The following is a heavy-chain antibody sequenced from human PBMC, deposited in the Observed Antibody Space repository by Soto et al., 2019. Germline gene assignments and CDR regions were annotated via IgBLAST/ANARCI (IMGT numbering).Heavy chain of an antibody. CDR2: TYYRSKWYN. V-gene: IGHV6-1*01. Sequence: QSQTLSLTCAISGDSVSSNSAAWNWIRQSPSRGLEWLGRTYYRSKWYNDLAVSVQSRITINADTSKNQFSLQLRSVTHEDTALYYCARRVTTETTGLDYWGQGILVTVSS. CDR1: GDSVSSNSAA. J-gene: IGHJ4*02. D-gene: IGHD1-1*01. CDR3: ARRVTTETTGLDY.